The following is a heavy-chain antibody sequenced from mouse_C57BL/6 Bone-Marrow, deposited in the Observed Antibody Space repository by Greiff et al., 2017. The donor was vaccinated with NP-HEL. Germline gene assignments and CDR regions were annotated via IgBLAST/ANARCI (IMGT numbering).Heavy chain of an antibody. D-gene: IGHD1-1*01. J-gene: IGHJ4*01. CDR3: ARGRGYAIGN. Sequence: VQLQQSGAELARPGASVKLSCKASGYTFTSYGISWVQQRTGQGLEWIGEIYPRSGNTYYHEKFKGQATLTADKSNSTTYMELLSLTCEDSAVYFCARGRGYAIGNWGQGTAVTVSA. V-gene: IGHV1-81*01. CDR2: IYPRSGNT. CDR1: GYTFTSYG.